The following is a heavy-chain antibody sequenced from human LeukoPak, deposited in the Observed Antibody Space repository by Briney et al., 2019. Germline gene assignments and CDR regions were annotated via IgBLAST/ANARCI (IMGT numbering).Heavy chain of an antibody. D-gene: IGHD3-10*01. V-gene: IGHV4-59*12. CDR3: ARVSRGYYGSGSYNNVGYYYYMDV. CDR1: GGSISSYY. J-gene: IGHJ6*03. Sequence: NPSETLSLTCTVSGGSISSYYWSWIRQPPGKGLEWIGYIYDSGSTFYNSSLKSRVTIWVDTSKTHFSLRLSSVTAADTAVYYCARVSRGYYGSGSYNNVGYYYYMDVWGKGTTVTVSS. CDR2: IYDSGST.